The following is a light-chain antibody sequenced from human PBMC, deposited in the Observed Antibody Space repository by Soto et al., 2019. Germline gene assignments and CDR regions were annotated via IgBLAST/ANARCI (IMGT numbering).Light chain of an antibody. Sequence: EMVLTQSPGTLSLSPGERATLSRRASQSVSSSYLAWYQQKPGQAPRLLIYGASSRATGIPDRFSGSGSGTDFTLTISRLEPEDFAVYYCQQYGISPYTFGQGTKLEIK. J-gene: IGKJ2*01. CDR3: QQYGISPYT. CDR1: QSVSSSY. V-gene: IGKV3-20*01. CDR2: GAS.